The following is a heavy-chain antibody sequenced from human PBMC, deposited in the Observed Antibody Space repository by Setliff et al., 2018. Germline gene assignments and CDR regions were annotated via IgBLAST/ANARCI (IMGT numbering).Heavy chain of an antibody. CDR2: IYHSGST. CDR1: GYSISSGYY. Sequence: SETLSLTCAVSGYSISSGYYWGWIRQPPGKGLEWIGSIYHSGSTYYNPSLKSRVTISVDTSKKQFSLKLSSVTAADTAVYYCARGKSVTASNWFDPWGQGTLVTVSS. D-gene: IGHD5-18*01. V-gene: IGHV4-38-2*01. CDR3: ARGKSVTASNWFDP. J-gene: IGHJ5*02.